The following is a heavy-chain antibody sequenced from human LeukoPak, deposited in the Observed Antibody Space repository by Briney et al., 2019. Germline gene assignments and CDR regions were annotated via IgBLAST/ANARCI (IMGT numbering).Heavy chain of an antibody. D-gene: IGHD6-6*01. V-gene: IGHV1-18*01. CDR2: ISAYNGNT. CDR3: AREGGYSSSSRSYYYYYMDV. Sequence: GASVKVSCKASGYTFTSYGISWVRQAPGQGLEWMGWISAYNGNTNYAQKLQGRVTMTTDTSTSTAYMELRSLRSDDTAVYYCAREGGYSSSSRSYYYYYMDVWGKGTTVTVSS. CDR1: GYTFTSYG. J-gene: IGHJ6*03.